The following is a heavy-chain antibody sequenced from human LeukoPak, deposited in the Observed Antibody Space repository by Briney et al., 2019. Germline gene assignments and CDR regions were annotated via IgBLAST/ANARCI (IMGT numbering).Heavy chain of an antibody. V-gene: IGHV3-30-3*01. CDR3: ARTRDGYNDPSGFDY. D-gene: IGHD5-12*01. CDR1: GFTFSSYA. Sequence: GGSLRLSCAASGFTFSSYAMHWVRQAPGRGLEWVAVISYDGSNKYCADSVKGRFTISRDNSKNTLYLQMNSLRAEDTAVYYCARTRDGYNDPSGFDYWGQGTLVTVSS. J-gene: IGHJ4*02. CDR2: ISYDGSNK.